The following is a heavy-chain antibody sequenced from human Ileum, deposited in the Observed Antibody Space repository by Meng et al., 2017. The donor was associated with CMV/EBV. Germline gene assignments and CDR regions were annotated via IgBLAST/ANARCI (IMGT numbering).Heavy chain of an antibody. J-gene: IGHJ4*02. D-gene: IGHD1-26*01. CDR1: GYSFSGYY. CDR2: INPKSGRA. Sequence: QVQLVESGAEVKKPGGPGKVSCKASGYSFSGYYIQWARQAPGQGPEWMGWINPKSGRANYAQKFQGRVTLTRDTSISTANMELSSLRSDDTAVYYCARGVRVGTSREFYFDYWGPGTLVTVSS. CDR3: ARGVRVGTSREFYFDY. V-gene: IGHV1-2*02.